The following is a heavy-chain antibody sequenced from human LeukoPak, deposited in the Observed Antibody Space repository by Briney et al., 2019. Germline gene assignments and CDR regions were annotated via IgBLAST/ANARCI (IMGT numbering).Heavy chain of an antibody. CDR1: GDSISGYY. CDR2: IYNGVPT. CDR3: VQTTGWPGFDY. Sequence: SETLSLTCSVSGDSISGYYWNWIRQPAGKGLEWIGNIYNGVPTFFNPSLKSRVTLSVDTSKTQFSLQLASVTAADTAVYYCVQTTGWPGFDYWGQGILVTVSS. J-gene: IGHJ4*02. V-gene: IGHV4-4*09. D-gene: IGHD6-19*01.